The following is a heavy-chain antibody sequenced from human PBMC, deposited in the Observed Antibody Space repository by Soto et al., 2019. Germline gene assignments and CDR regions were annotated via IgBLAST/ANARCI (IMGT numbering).Heavy chain of an antibody. CDR3: ARGGVSTRTFDY. Sequence: PGESLKISCKGSGYNFAGYWIAWVRQMPGKGLELMGIIYPSDSDTRYRPSFQGQVTISADKSISSAYLQWSSLRASDTAMYCCARGGVSTRTFDYWGQGTPVTVSS. J-gene: IGHJ4*02. CDR2: IYPSDSDT. D-gene: IGHD3-3*01. V-gene: IGHV5-51*01. CDR1: GYNFAGYW.